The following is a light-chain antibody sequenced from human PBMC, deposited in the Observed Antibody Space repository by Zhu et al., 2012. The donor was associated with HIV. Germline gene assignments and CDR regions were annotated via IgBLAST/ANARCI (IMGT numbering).Light chain of an antibody. V-gene: IGKV1-9*01. CDR2: AAS. Sequence: DIQLTQSPSFLSASIGDRVTITCRASQGINNFLAWYQQKPGKAPNLLIFAASTLQSGVPSRFSGSGSGTEFTLTINSLQPEDFATYFCQHLTLYPTFGGGSKVEIK. CDR3: QHLTLYPT. CDR1: QGINNF. J-gene: IGKJ4*01.